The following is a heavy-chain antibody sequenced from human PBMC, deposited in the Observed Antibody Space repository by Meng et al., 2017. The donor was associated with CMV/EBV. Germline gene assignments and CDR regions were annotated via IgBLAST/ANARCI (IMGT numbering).Heavy chain of an antibody. CDR3: ARDSRSRIVGATVGGFDY. J-gene: IGHJ4*02. CDR1: GGSISSSSYY. Sequence: LQLQEVGPGLVQPAATLFLTCTVSGGSISSSSYYWGLIRQPPGKGLEWIGSIYYSGSTYYNPSLKSRVTISVDTSKNQFSLKLSSVTAADTAVYYCARDSRSRIVGATVGGFDYWGQGTLVTVSS. V-gene: IGHV4-39*07. CDR2: IYYSGST. D-gene: IGHD1-26*01.